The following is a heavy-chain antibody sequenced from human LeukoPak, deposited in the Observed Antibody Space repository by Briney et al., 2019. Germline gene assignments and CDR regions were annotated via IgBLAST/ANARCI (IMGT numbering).Heavy chain of an antibody. Sequence: GGSLRLSCAASGFTLSSNWMHWVRQAPGKGLVWVSRISGDGSSTSYADSVKGRFTISRDNAKNSLYLQMNSLRAEDTAVYYCARAYDSSGYLPPPDAFDIWGQGTMVTVSS. J-gene: IGHJ3*02. CDR3: ARAYDSSGYLPPPDAFDI. V-gene: IGHV3-74*01. D-gene: IGHD3-22*01. CDR2: ISGDGSST. CDR1: GFTLSSNW.